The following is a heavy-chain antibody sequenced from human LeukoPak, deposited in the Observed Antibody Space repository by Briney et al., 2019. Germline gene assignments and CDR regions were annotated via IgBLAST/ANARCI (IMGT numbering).Heavy chain of an antibody. V-gene: IGHV3-30*02. CDR1: GFTFSSYC. Sequence: PGGSLRLSCAASGFTFSSYCMHWVRQAPGKGLEWLAFIRYGGSNKYYAESVKGRFTISRDKSKNTLYLQMNSLRAEDTAVYYCAKDRKQWLVDAFDIWGPGTMVTVSS. CDR2: IRYGGSNK. J-gene: IGHJ3*02. CDR3: AKDRKQWLVDAFDI. D-gene: IGHD6-19*01.